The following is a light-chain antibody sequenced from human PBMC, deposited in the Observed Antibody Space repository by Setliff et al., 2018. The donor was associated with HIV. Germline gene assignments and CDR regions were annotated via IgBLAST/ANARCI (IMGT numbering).Light chain of an antibody. CDR2: DVS. V-gene: IGLV2-14*03. J-gene: IGLJ1*01. CDR1: SSDVGGYNY. Sequence: QSALTQPASVSGSPGQSITISCAETSSDVGGYNYVSWYQQHPGKAPKLMIYDVSNRPSGVSNRFSGSKSGNTASLTISGLQAEDEADYYCSSYTSSSILYVFGTGTKVTVL. CDR3: SSYTSSSILYV.